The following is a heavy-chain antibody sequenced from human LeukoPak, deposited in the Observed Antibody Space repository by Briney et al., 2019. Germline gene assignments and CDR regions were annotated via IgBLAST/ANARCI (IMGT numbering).Heavy chain of an antibody. D-gene: IGHD3-10*01. Sequence: GASVNVSCKASGYTFTSNDINWVRQAPGQGLERMGWMNPNSGNTGYAQKFQGRVTITRNTSISTAYMELSSLRSEDTAVYYCARGEVTMVRAWDVWGKGTTVTVSS. CDR1: GYTFTSND. CDR3: ARGEVTMVRAWDV. CDR2: MNPNSGNT. V-gene: IGHV1-8*03. J-gene: IGHJ6*04.